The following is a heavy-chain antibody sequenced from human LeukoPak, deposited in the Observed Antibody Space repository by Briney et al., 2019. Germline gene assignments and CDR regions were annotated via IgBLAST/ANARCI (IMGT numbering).Heavy chain of an antibody. CDR2: ISSSSSTI. D-gene: IGHD2-2*01. CDR1: GFTFSSYS. Sequence: GGSLRLSCAASGFTFSSYSMNWVRQAPGKGLEWVSYISSSSSTIYYSASVKVRFTISIDNAKNSLYLQMNSLRAEDTAVYYCARDCSSTSCYGKDDAFDIWGQGTMVTVSS. J-gene: IGHJ3*02. V-gene: IGHV3-48*01. CDR3: ARDCSSTSCYGKDDAFDI.